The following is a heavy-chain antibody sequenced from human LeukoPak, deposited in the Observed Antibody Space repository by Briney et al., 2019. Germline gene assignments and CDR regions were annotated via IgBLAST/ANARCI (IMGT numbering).Heavy chain of an antibody. CDR1: GFTFSSYS. CDR3: ARQNPRGAEDAFDI. D-gene: IGHD5-12*01. V-gene: IGHV3-21*01. CDR2: ISSSSSYI. Sequence: GGSLRLSCAASGFTFSSYSMNWVRQAPGKGLEWVSSISSSSSYIYYADSVKGRFTISRDNAKNSLYLQMDSLRAEDTAVYYCARQNPRGAEDAFDIWGQGTMVTVSS. J-gene: IGHJ3*02.